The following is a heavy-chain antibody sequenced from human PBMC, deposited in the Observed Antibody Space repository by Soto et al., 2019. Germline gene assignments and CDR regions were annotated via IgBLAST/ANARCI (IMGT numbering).Heavy chain of an antibody. J-gene: IGHJ4*02. CDR2: IYYSGST. CDR3: ARNTPAISISDH. D-gene: IGHD2-15*01. CDR1: GGSISSSSYY. V-gene: IGHV4-39*01. Sequence: SETLSLTCTVSGGSISSSSYYWGWIRQPPGKGLEWIGSIYYSGSTYYNPSLKSRVTISVDTSKNQFSLKLSSVTAADPAVYYCARNTPAISISDHWGQGTLVTAP.